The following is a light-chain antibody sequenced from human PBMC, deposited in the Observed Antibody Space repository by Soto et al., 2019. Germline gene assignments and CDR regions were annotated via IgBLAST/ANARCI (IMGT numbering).Light chain of an antibody. V-gene: IGKV3-11*01. CDR2: DAS. Sequence: ETVLTQSPATLSLSPGERATLSCRASQSVSSYLAWYQQKPGQAPRLLIYDASNRATGIPARFSGSGSGTDFTLTISSLEPADFAVYYCQQYGSSSWTFGQGTKVDIK. CDR1: QSVSSY. J-gene: IGKJ1*01. CDR3: QQYGSSSWT.